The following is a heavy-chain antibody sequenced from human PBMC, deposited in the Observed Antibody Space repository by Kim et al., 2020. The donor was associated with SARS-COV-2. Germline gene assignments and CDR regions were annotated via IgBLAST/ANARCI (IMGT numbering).Heavy chain of an antibody. D-gene: IGHD1-26*01. CDR2: TSGHNGNT. Sequence: ASVKVSCKASGYTFTSYGISWVRQAPGQGLEWMGWTSGHNGNTKYAQKFQDRITMTTETSTTTAYMELRSLRSDDTAVYYCAREYVFGTSYGYWGQGTLVTVSS. CDR3: AREYVFGTSYGY. V-gene: IGHV1-18*04. J-gene: IGHJ4*02. CDR1: GYTFTSYG.